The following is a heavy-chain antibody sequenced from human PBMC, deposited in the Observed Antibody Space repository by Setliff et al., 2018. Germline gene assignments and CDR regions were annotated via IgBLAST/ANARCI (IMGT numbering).Heavy chain of an antibody. CDR3: ARTCSGSGCYAGLES. D-gene: IGHD2-15*01. CDR1: GFTFDDYP. Sequence: GGSLRLSCAASGFTFDDYPMHWVRQAPGKGLEWVSGISDNSGSIAYADSVKGRFTISRDNSKNTLYLQMNSLRPDDTAVYYCARTCSGSGCYAGLESWGQGTPVTVSS. J-gene: IGHJ4*02. CDR2: ISDNSGSI. V-gene: IGHV3-9*01.